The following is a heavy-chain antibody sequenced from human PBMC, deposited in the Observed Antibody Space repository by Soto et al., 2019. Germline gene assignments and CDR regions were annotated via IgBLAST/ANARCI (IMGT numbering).Heavy chain of an antibody. CDR1: GGSISSSNW. V-gene: IGHV4-4*02. CDR3: VPSFSGFSASGASCYYSFGMDV. CDR2: IYHSGST. J-gene: IGHJ6*02. D-gene: IGHD3-10*01. Sequence: SETLSLTCAVSGGSISSSNWWSWVRQPPGKGLEWIGEIYHSGSTNYNPSLKSRVTRSVDKSKNKLSLKLSSVTAADTAVDYYVPSFSGFSASGASCYYSFGMDVWGQGTTVTXSS.